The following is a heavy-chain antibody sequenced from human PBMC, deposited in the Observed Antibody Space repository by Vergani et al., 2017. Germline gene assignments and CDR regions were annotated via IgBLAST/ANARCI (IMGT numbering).Heavy chain of an antibody. J-gene: IGHJ5*02. CDR2: IYYSGST. Sequence: QLQLQESGPGLVKPSETLSLPCTVSGGSISSSSYYWGWIRQPPGKGLEWIGSIYYSGSTNYNPSLKSRVTISVDTSKNQFSLKLSSVTAADTAVYYCARTETYYYGSGSYYQNWFDPWGQGTLVTVSS. CDR3: ARTETYYYGSGSYYQNWFDP. V-gene: IGHV4-39*07. CDR1: GGSISSSSYY. D-gene: IGHD3-10*01.